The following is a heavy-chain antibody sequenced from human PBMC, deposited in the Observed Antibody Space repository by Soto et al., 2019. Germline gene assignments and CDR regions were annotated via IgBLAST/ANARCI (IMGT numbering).Heavy chain of an antibody. CDR1: GGSISSSSYY. Sequence: SETLSLTGTVSGGSISSSSYYWGWIRQPPGKGLEWIGSIYYSGSTYYNPSLKSRVTISVDTSTNQFSLKLSSVTAADTAVYYCARELSGGISIIGLEIHYWGRGTLVTVSS. CDR3: ARELSGGISIIGLEIHY. CDR2: IYYSGST. V-gene: IGHV4-39*02. D-gene: IGHD3-3*01. J-gene: IGHJ4*02.